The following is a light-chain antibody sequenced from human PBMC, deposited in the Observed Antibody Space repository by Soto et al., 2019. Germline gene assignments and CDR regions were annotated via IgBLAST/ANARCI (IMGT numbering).Light chain of an antibody. Sequence: ENVLTQSPATLSLSPGERATLSCRARQSVSTYLAWYQQKPGQAPRLLVYDASKRATGIPARFSGSGSETDFTLTISRLESEDFAVYYCPQRTNWPPLDTFGPGTKLEIK. J-gene: IGKJ2*01. CDR3: PQRTNWPPLDT. V-gene: IGKV3-11*01. CDR1: QSVSTY. CDR2: DAS.